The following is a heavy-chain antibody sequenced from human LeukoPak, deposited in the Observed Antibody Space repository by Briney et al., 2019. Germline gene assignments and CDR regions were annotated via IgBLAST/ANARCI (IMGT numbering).Heavy chain of an antibody. D-gene: IGHD5-12*01. J-gene: IGHJ4*02. Sequence: SETLSLTCSVSGGSISSSTYYWGWLRQPPGKGLEWFGIIYYSGSTYYNPSLKSRVTIFVDTSKSQFSLKLSSVTAADSAVYYCARNSGYDNSYYFDYWGQGTLVTVSS. CDR1: GGSISSSTYY. CDR2: IYYSGST. CDR3: ARNSGYDNSYYFDY. V-gene: IGHV4-39*01.